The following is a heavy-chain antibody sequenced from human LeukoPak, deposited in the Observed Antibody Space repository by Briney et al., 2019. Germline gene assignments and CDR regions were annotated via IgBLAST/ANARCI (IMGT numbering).Heavy chain of an antibody. CDR3: AKESDSSPYYMDV. CDR2: ISGSGGNT. V-gene: IGHV3-23*01. Sequence: GGSLRLSCAASGFTFSSYGMSWVRQAPGKGLEWVSAISGSGGNTYSADTGKGRITISRDNSKNTLYRQMNSLRAEDTAVYYCAKESDSSPYYMDVWGKGTTVTSSS. J-gene: IGHJ6*03. CDR1: GFTFSSYG. D-gene: IGHD3-22*01.